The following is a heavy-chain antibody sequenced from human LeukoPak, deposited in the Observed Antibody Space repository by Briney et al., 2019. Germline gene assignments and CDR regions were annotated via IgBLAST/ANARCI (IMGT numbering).Heavy chain of an antibody. CDR3: ARGSGSYIDY. D-gene: IGHD1-26*01. J-gene: IGHJ4*02. V-gene: IGHV3-30-3*01. Sequence: PGGSLRLSCVASGFTFSSYAMHWVRQAPGKGLEWVAVISYDGSNKYYADSVKGRFTISRDNSKNTLYLQMNSLRAEDTAVYYCARGSGSYIDYWGQGILVTVSS. CDR2: ISYDGSNK. CDR1: GFTFSSYA.